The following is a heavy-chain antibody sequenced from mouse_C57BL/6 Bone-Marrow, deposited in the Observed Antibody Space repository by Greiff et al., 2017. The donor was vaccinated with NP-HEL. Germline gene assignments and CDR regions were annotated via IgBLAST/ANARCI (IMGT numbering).Heavy chain of an antibody. CDR2: IYPRSGNT. CDR1: GYTFTSYG. V-gene: IGHV1-81*01. CDR3: ARWGLYPNRGDY. J-gene: IGHJ2*01. D-gene: IGHD2-13*01. Sequence: VKVVESGAELARPGASVKLSCKASGYTFTSYGISWVKQRTGQGLEWIGEIYPRSGNTYYNEKFKGKATLTADKSSSTAYMELRSLTSEDSAVYFCARWGLYPNRGDYWGQGTTLTVSS.